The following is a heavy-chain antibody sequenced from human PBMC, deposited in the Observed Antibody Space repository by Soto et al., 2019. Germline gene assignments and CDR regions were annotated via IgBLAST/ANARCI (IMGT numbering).Heavy chain of an antibody. Sequence: SVKVSCKASGGTFSSYAISWVRQAPGQGLEWMGGIIPIFGTANYAQKFQGRVTITADKSTSTAYMELSSLRSEDTAVYYCASSSEDSSYYYYGMDVWGQGTTVTVSS. CDR2: IIPIFGTA. V-gene: IGHV1-69*06. J-gene: IGHJ6*02. CDR3: ASSSEDSSYYYYGMDV. CDR1: GGTFSSYA. D-gene: IGHD3-22*01.